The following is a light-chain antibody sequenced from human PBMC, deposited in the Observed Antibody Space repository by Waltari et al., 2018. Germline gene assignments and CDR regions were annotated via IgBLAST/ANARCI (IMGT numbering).Light chain of an antibody. V-gene: IGLV1-40*01. J-gene: IGLJ1*01. CDR2: GDT. CDR3: QSYDSSLRGFYV. Sequence: QSVLTQPPSLSGAPGQRVTITCTGSSSNIGAGYGVQRYQQFPGTAPKRLIYGDTTPPSGVPARFSSSRSGASAALAITGLQAEDEADYCCQSYDSSLRGFYVFGTGTKVTV. CDR1: SSNIGAGYG.